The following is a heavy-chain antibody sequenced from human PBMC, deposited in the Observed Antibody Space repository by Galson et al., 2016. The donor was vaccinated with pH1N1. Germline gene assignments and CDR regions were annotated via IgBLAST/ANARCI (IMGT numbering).Heavy chain of an antibody. Sequence: SVKVSCKASGGIFSIRGISWVRQAPGEGLEWMGGIIPMFGTTDYAQKFQGRVTFTADDSTSTAYMELSSLRSEDTAVYYCARRPEIYYYRMDVWGQGTMVTVSS. CDR3: ARRPEIYYYRMDV. CDR1: GGIFSIRG. V-gene: IGHV1-69*13. D-gene: IGHD1-14*01. J-gene: IGHJ6*02. CDR2: IIPMFGTT.